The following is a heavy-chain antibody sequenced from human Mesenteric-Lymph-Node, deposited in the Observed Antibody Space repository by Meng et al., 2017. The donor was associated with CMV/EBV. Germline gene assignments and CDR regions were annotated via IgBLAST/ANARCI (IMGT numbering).Heavy chain of an antibody. V-gene: IGHV3-7*01. CDR1: GFTFSSYW. J-gene: IGHJ6*02. CDR2: IKQDGSEK. D-gene: IGHD2-2*01. Sequence: GESLKISCAASGFTFSSYWMSWVRQAPGKGPEWVANIKQDGSEKYYVDSVKGRFTISRDNAKNSLYLQMNSLRAEDTAVYYCARNPGSSTSTQYCSSTSCYSNGMDVWGQGTTVTVSS. CDR3: ARNPGSSTSTQYCSSTSCYSNGMDV.